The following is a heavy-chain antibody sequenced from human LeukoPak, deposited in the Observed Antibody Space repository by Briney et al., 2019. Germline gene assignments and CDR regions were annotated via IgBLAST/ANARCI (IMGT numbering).Heavy chain of an antibody. CDR1: GDSITSYY. CDR3: ARLSPYDSGGYYSQFDC. V-gene: IGHV4-59*08. J-gene: IGHJ4*02. CDR2: IYYSGST. D-gene: IGHD3-22*01. Sequence: PSETLSLTCTVSGDSITSYYWSWIRQPPGKGLEWIGYIYYSGSTNYNPSLKSRVTISVDTSKNQFSLKLCSVTAADTAVYYCARLSPYDSGGYYSQFDCWGQGTLVTVSS.